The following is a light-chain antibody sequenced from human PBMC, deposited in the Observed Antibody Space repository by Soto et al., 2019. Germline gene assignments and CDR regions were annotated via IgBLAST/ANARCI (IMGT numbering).Light chain of an antibody. Sequence: DLQMTQSPSSLSASVGDRVTITCRASQSISSYLNWYQQKPGKAPKLLIYAASSLQSGVPSRFSGSGSGTDFTLTISSLQPEDFATYYCQQSYSTPRTLGQGTKLEIK. V-gene: IGKV1-39*01. CDR1: QSISSY. CDR3: QQSYSTPRT. CDR2: AAS. J-gene: IGKJ2*02.